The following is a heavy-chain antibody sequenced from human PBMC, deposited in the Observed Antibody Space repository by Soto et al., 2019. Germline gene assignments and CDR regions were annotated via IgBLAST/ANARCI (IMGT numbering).Heavy chain of an antibody. Sequence: QVQLVQSGAEVKKPGSSVKVSCKASGGTFSSYTISWVRQAPGKGLEWMGRIIPILGIGNYAQKFQGRVTITADKSTSTAYMELSSLRSEDTAVYYCARADYGDEPTGVDYWGQGTLVTVSS. D-gene: IGHD4-17*01. CDR2: IIPILGIG. J-gene: IGHJ4*02. CDR3: ARADYGDEPTGVDY. V-gene: IGHV1-69*02. CDR1: GGTFSSYT.